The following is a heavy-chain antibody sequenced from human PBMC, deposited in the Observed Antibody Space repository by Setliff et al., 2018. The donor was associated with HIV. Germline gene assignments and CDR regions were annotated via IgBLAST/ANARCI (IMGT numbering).Heavy chain of an antibody. D-gene: IGHD6-19*01. V-gene: IGHV4-39*01. CDR2: VCYSGGT. J-gene: IGHJ4*02. Sequence: SETLSLTCIVSGGSISPTNYCWGWIRQTPGQGLEWIGTVCYSGGTYYNPSLMGRVTISIDTSKNQFSLQLSSVTAADTAVYSCARVRWLVRYFDYWGQGTLVTVSS. CDR3: ARVRWLVRYFDY. CDR1: GGSISPTNYC.